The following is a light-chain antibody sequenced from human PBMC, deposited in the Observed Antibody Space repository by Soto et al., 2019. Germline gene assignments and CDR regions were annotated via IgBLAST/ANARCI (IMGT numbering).Light chain of an antibody. CDR3: SSFASSSPLV. CDR1: SSDVGGYNY. CDR2: DVT. Sequence: QSVLTQPASVSGSPGQSITISCTGTSSDVGGYNYVSWYQQHPGKAPKLLICDVTNRPSGVSNRFSGSKSGNTASLTISGLQTEDEADYYCSSFASSSPLVFGGGTKLTVL. V-gene: IGLV2-14*03. J-gene: IGLJ2*01.